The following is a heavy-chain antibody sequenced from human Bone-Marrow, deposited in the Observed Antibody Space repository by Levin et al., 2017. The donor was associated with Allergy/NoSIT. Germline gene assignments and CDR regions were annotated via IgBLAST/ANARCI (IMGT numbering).Heavy chain of an antibody. Sequence: GESLKISCAGSGFTFSRHGMHWLRQAPGEGLEWVALISYDETIEEYADSVKGRFTISRDNSKNTLYLEMNSLTPDDTAVYYCARDEVEAATGLGDYFDYWGHGALVTVSS. CDR2: ISYDETIE. J-gene: IGHJ4*01. CDR1: GFTFSRHG. CDR3: ARDEVEAATGLGDYFDY. V-gene: IGHV3-30*04. D-gene: IGHD2-15*01.